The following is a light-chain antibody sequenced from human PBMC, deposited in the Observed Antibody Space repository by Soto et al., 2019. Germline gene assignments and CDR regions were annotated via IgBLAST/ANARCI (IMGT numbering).Light chain of an antibody. CDR2: AAS. CDR1: QSISSS. CDR3: HQRYGTPWT. J-gene: IGKJ1*01. Sequence: DIQMTQSPSSLSASVGDRVTIACRASQSISSSLNWYQQTPGKAPQLLIYAASSLHSGVPSRFSASGSGTDFTLTIRSLQPEDLATYYCHQRYGTPWTFCQGTKVEIK. V-gene: IGKV1-39*01.